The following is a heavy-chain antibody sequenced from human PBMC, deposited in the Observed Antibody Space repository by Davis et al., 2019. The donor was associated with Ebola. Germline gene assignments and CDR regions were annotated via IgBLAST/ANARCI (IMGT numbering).Heavy chain of an antibody. V-gene: IGHV1-46*01. D-gene: IGHD1-1*01. CDR3: ARGNDGDYYYYGMDV. Sequence: AASVTVSCKASGYTFTNYYMHWVRQAPGQGLEWMGIINPSGGSTSYAQKFQGRVTMTRDTSTSTVYMELSSLRSEDTAVYYCARGNDGDYYYYGMDVWGQGTTVTVSS. CDR2: INPSGGST. CDR1: GYTFTNYY. J-gene: IGHJ6*02.